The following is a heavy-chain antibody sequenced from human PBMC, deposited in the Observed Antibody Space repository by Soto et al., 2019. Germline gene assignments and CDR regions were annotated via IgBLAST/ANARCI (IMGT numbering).Heavy chain of an antibody. CDR1: GYRFLRYG. D-gene: IGHD2-2*01. Sequence: QVQMVQSGAEVKKPGASVKVSCKASGYRFLRYGISWVRQAPGQGLEWVGWINPYNGDTKYAEKFQGRVTMTTDTSTSTAYMELTSLRSDDTAVFYCARDTEVPADLRDDFYYFGLDVWGLGPTVTVSS. J-gene: IGHJ6*02. V-gene: IGHV1-18*04. CDR3: ARDTEVPADLRDDFYYFGLDV. CDR2: INPYNGDT.